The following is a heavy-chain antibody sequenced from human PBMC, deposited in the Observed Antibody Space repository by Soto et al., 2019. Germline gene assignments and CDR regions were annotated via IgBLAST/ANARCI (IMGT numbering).Heavy chain of an antibody. CDR2: IYYTGST. CDR3: AVTRGGAHPHDI. Sequence: PSETLSLTCNSSGGPLSSFYYSWIRQAPGKGLEWIGYIYYTGSTNYNPSLKSRVTMSVDTSKNQFSLKLTSVTAADTAVYFCAVTRGGAHPHDIWGQGTMVTV. CDR1: GGPLSSFY. D-gene: IGHD2-21*02. V-gene: IGHV4-59*01. J-gene: IGHJ3*02.